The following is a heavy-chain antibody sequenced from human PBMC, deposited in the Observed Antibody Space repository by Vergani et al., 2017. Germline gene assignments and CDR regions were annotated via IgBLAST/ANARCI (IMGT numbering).Heavy chain of an antibody. V-gene: IGHV1-69*18. CDR2: IIPIFGTA. J-gene: IGHJ6*02. CDR1: GGTFSSYA. D-gene: IGHD5-18*01. Sequence: QVQLVQSGAEVKKPGSSVKVSCKASGGTFSSYAISWVRQAPGQGLEWMGRIIPIFGTANYAQKFQGRVTITADESTSTAYMELSSLRSEDTAVYYCARGAQTGGYSYGDEYYYYYYGMDVWGQGTTVTVSS. CDR3: ARGAQTGGYSYGDEYYYYYYGMDV.